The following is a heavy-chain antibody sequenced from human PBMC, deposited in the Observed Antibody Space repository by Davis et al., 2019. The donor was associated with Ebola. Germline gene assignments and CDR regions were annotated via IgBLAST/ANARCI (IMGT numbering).Heavy chain of an antibody. CDR3: ARHGTYYDFWSGPTAWFDP. V-gene: IGHV4-59*08. CDR2: IYYSGST. CDR1: GGSISSYY. Sequence: SETLSLTCTVSGGSISSYYWSWIRQPPGKGLEWIGYIYYSGSTNYNPSLKSRVTIPVDTSKNQFSLKLSSVTAADTAVYYCARHGTYYDFWSGPTAWFDPWGQGTLVTVSS. D-gene: IGHD3-3*01. J-gene: IGHJ5*02.